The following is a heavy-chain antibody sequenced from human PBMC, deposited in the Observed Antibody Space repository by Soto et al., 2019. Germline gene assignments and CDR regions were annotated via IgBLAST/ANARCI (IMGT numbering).Heavy chain of an antibody. CDR1: GFTFSTYG. D-gene: IGHD1-26*01. CDR2: IWYDGSNK. J-gene: IGHJ6*02. Sequence: QVQLVESGGGVVQPGRSLRLSCTASGFTFSTYGMHWVRQAPGKGLEWVTVIWYDGSNKYYADSVKGRFTISRDNSKNTLYPQMTSLRAHATAVYYCARGGGSGSSFVGYSYYTLDVWGQGTTVTVSS. CDR3: ARGGGSGSSFVGYSYYTLDV. V-gene: IGHV3-33*01.